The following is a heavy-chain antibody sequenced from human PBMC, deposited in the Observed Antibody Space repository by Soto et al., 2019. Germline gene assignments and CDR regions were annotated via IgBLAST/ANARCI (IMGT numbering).Heavy chain of an antibody. D-gene: IGHD6-25*01. Sequence: APVKLYCKASGCTFSSYPISCLRHATGQGLEWMGWMIPITGTTSYAQKFQGRVTMTRNSSINTAFMELSSLRSEDTAVYYCAREAASDPSFYYHYMDVWGKGTTVTVSS. CDR3: AREAASDPSFYYHYMDV. V-gene: IGHV1-8*02. CDR2: MIPITGTT. J-gene: IGHJ6*03. CDR1: GCTFSSYP.